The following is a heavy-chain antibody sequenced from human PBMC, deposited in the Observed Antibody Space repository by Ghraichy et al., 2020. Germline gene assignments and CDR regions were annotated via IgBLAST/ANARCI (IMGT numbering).Heavy chain of an antibody. CDR2: INPSGGST. Sequence: ASVKVSCKASGYTFTSYYMHWVRQAPGQGLEWMGLINPSGGSTSYAQKFQGRVTMTRDTSTSTVYMELSSLRSEDTAVYYCARENGYKSGDDVGGSFDFWGQGTLVTVSS. CDR3: ARENGYKSGDDVGGSFDF. V-gene: IGHV1-46*03. D-gene: IGHD5-24*01. J-gene: IGHJ4*02. CDR1: GYTFTSYY.